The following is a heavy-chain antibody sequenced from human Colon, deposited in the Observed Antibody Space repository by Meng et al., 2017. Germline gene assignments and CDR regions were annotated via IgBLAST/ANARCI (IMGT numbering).Heavy chain of an antibody. CDR1: GFSFSDAY. V-gene: IGHV3-7*01. CDR2: VKQDETEK. Sequence: GGSLRLSCAASGFSFSDAYMSWVRQAPGKGLEWVANVKQDETEKFYVDSVKGRFTVSRDNAQNLLYLQMNSLRTDDTAVYYCARLEFGGDDRTFAYWGQGALVTVSS. CDR3: ARLEFGGDDRTFAY. J-gene: IGHJ4*02. D-gene: IGHD5-12*01.